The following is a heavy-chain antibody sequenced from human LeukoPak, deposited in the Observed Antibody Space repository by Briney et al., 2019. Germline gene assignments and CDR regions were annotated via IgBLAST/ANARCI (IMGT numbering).Heavy chain of an antibody. CDR3: ARAVGYSSSWYNYYYYGMDV. J-gene: IGHJ6*04. Sequence: GGSLRLSCAASGFTFSSYGMHWVRQAPGKGLEWVAVIWYDRSNKYYADSVKGRFTISRDNSKNTLYLQMNSLRAEDTAVYYCARAVGYSSSWYNYYYYGMDVWGKGTTVTVSS. CDR2: IWYDRSNK. V-gene: IGHV3-33*01. CDR1: GFTFSSYG. D-gene: IGHD6-13*01.